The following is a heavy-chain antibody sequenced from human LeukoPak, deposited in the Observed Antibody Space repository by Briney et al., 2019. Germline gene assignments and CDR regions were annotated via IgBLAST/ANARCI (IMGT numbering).Heavy chain of an antibody. Sequence: TSETLSLTCTVSGGSISSYYWSWIRQPAGKGLEWIGRIYTSGSTNYNPSLKSRVTMSVDTSKNQFSLKLSSVTAADTAVYYCALSYSSSSIDYWGQGTLVTVSS. CDR2: IYTSGST. CDR1: GGSISSYY. J-gene: IGHJ4*02. CDR3: ALSYSSSSIDY. V-gene: IGHV4-4*07. D-gene: IGHD6-6*01.